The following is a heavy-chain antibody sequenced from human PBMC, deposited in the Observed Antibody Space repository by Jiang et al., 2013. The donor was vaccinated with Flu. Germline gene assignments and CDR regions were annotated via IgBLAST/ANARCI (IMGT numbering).Heavy chain of an antibody. CDR2: ISPGDSDI. V-gene: IGHV5-51*01. D-gene: IGHD6-25*01. J-gene: IGHJ5*02. CDR1: GYSFTPFG. CDR3: ARRGGYGPPNAHKDWLDP. Sequence: CKASGYSFTPFGSSGCARCPAEAWTWIGIISPGDSDIRYSPSFQRGRVTISADKSVNTVYLQWSSLQASDSGLYYCARRGGYGPPNAHKDWLDPWGQGTLLTVSS.